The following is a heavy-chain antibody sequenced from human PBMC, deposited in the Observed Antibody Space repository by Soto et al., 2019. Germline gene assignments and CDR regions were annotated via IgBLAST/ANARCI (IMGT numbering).Heavy chain of an antibody. J-gene: IGHJ6*02. D-gene: IGHD3-9*01. Sequence: GGSLRLSCAASGFTVSSNYMSWVRQAPGKGLEWVSVIYSGGSTYYADSVKGRFTISRDNSKNTLYLQMNSLRAEDTAVYYCARDAKKKYDILTGYYYYGMDVWGQGTTVTVSS. V-gene: IGHV3-66*01. CDR2: IYSGGST. CDR1: GFTVSSNY. CDR3: ARDAKKKYDILTGYYYYGMDV.